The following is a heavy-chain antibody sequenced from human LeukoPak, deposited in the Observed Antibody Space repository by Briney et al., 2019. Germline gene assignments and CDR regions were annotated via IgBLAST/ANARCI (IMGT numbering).Heavy chain of an antibody. J-gene: IGHJ4*02. V-gene: IGHV3-30*02. Sequence: GGSLRLSCAASGFTFSSYGMHWVRQAPGKGLEWVAFIRYDGSNKYYADSVKGRFTISRGNSKNTLYLQMNSLRAEDTAVYYCAKDRLRYFDWLLSWGQGTLVTVSS. CDR3: AKDRLRYFDWLLS. CDR2: IRYDGSNK. CDR1: GFTFSSYG. D-gene: IGHD3-9*01.